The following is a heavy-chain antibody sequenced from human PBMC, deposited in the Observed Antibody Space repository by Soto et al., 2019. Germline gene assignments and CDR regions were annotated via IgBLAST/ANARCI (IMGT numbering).Heavy chain of an antibody. V-gene: IGHV3-74*01. Sequence: PGGSLRLSCAASGFTFSSYWMHWVRQAPGKGLVWVSRINSDGSSTSYADSVKGRFTISRDNAKNTLYLQMNSLRAEDTAVYYCARGITMIVVVVYGMDVWGQGTTVTVSS. CDR1: GFTFSSYW. J-gene: IGHJ6*02. CDR2: INSDGSST. CDR3: ARGITMIVVVVYGMDV. D-gene: IGHD3-22*01.